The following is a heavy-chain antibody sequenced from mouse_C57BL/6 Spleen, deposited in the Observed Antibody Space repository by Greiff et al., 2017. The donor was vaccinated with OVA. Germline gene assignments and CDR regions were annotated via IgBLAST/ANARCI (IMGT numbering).Heavy chain of an antibody. V-gene: IGHV3-6*01. D-gene: IGHD3-2*02. CDR2: ISYDGSN. J-gene: IGHJ4*01. CDR3: ARADSSGHYYAMDY. Sequence: EVQLQQSGPGLVKPSQSLSLTCSVTGYSITSGYYWNWIRQFPGNKLEWMGYISYDGSNNYNPSLKNRISLTRDTAKNQFFLKLNSVTTEDTATYYCARADSSGHYYAMDYWGQGTSVTVSS. CDR1: GYSITSGYY.